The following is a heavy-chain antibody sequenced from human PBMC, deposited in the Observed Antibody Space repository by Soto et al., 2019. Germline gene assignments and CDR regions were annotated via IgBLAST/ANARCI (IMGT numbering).Heavy chain of an antibody. V-gene: IGHV4-59*08. D-gene: IGHD6-19*01. CDR1: GGSISSYY. CDR3: ARQDLRGWYDLGFHY. CDR2: IYYSGST. J-gene: IGHJ4*02. Sequence: QVQLQESGPGLVKPSETLSLTCTVSGGSISSYYWSWIRQPPGKGLEWIGYIYYSGSTNYNPSLKTRVTISVDTDKNQYALKLSSVTAADWAGYLCARQDLRGWYDLGFHYGGEGTLVTVSS.